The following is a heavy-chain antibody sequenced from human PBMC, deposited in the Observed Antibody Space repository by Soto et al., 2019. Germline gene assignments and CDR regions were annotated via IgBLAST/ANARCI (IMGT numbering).Heavy chain of an antibody. D-gene: IGHD3-10*01. CDR3: ARAPPPLLLFTFDY. Sequence: QVQLQESGPGLVKPSETLSLTCTVSGGSISSYYWSWIRQPPGKGLEWIGYIYYSGSTNYNPSLKSRVTISVDTSKNQFSLKLSSVTAADTAVYYCARAPPPLLLFTFDYWGQGTLVTVSS. CDR1: GGSISSYY. V-gene: IGHV4-59*01. J-gene: IGHJ4*02. CDR2: IYYSGST.